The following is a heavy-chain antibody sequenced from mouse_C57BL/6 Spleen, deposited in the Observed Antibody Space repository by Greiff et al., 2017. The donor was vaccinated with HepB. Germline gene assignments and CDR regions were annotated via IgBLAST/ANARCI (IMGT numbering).Heavy chain of an antibody. CDR3: ARSPHYYGSLDWYFDV. D-gene: IGHD1-1*01. V-gene: IGHV8-12*01. Sequence: QVTLKVSGPGILQSSQTLSLTCSFSGFSLSTSGMGVSWIRQPSGKGLEWLAHIYWDDDKRYNPSLKSRLTISKDTSRNQVFLKITSVDTADTATYYCARSPHYYGSLDWYFDVWGTGTTVTVSS. J-gene: IGHJ1*03. CDR2: IYWDDDK. CDR1: GFSLSTSGMG.